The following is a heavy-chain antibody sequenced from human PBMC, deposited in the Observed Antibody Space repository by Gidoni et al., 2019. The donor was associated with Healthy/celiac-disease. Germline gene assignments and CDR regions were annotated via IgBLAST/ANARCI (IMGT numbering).Heavy chain of an antibody. CDR1: GFTCGDYA. V-gene: IGHV3-49*05. CDR3: TRVEMATIMAFDI. D-gene: IGHD5-12*01. Sequence: EVQLVESGGGLVKPGRSLRLSCTASGFTCGDYAMSWFRQAPGKGLEWVGFIRSKAYGGTTEYAASVKGRFTISRDDSKSIAYLQMNSLKTEDTAVYYCTRVEMATIMAFDIWGQGTMVTVSS. CDR2: IRSKAYGGTT. J-gene: IGHJ3*02.